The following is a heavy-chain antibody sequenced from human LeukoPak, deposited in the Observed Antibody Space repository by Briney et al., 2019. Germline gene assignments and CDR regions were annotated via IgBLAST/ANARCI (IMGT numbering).Heavy chain of an antibody. Sequence: GGSLRLSCAASGFTFSSYWMSWVRQAPGKGLEWVANIKQDGSEKYYVDSVKGRFTISRDNAKNSLYLQMNSLRAEDTAVYYCAKDRIAVAGKGGIVDYWGQGTLVTVSS. V-gene: IGHV3-7*01. J-gene: IGHJ4*02. CDR3: AKDRIAVAGKGGIVDY. CDR2: IKQDGSEK. D-gene: IGHD6-19*01. CDR1: GFTFSSYW.